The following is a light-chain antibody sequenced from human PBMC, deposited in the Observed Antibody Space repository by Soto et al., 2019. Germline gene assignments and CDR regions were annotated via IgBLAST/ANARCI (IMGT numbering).Light chain of an antibody. V-gene: IGKV3-15*01. CDR2: DAS. J-gene: IGKJ1*01. CDR3: LQYHYWPWT. CDR1: LGVTNK. Sequence: EMLMTQSPATLSVSPGEKVSLSCWASLGVTNKLAWYPQRPGPPARLVLYDASTRATGVPATFSGSGSGTDFTLSISSLQSEDLGVYNCLQYHYWPWTFGQGTKVDI.